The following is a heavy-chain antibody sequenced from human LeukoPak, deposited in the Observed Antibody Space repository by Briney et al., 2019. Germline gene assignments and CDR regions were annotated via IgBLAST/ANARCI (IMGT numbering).Heavy chain of an antibody. J-gene: IGHJ4*02. CDR1: GFTVISNL. Sequence: GGSLRLSCAASGFTVISNLMTWVRQSPGRGLEWLSSIYSGGATYYADSVKGRFTIFRDHSNNSVSLQMTNLRVEDTAIYYCARGAYRINWPGIDYWGQGTLVTVSS. D-gene: IGHD3-16*02. CDR2: IYSGGAT. V-gene: IGHV3-53*01. CDR3: ARGAYRINWPGIDY.